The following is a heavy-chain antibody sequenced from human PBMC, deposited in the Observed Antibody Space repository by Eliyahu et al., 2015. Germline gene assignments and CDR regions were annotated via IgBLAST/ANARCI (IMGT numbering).Heavy chain of an antibody. J-gene: IGHJ4*02. V-gene: IGHV3-49*05. D-gene: IGHD2-15*01. Sequence: EVQLVESGGGLVKPGRSLRLSCTASGXXXXXXAMSWFRXAPGKGLEWVGFIRSKAYGGTTEYAASVKGRFTISRDDSKSIAYLQMNSLKTEDTAVYYCTSEYCSGGSCYSYLFDYWGQGTLVTVSS. CDR3: TSEYCSGGSCYSYLFDY. CDR1: GXXXXXXA. CDR2: IRSKAYGGTT.